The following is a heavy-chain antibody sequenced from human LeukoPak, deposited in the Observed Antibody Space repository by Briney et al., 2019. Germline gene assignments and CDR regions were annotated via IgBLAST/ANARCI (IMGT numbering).Heavy chain of an antibody. CDR2: IRYDGSNK. D-gene: IGHD3-22*01. Sequence: GGSLRLSCAASGFTFSSYGMHWVRQAPGKGLEWVAFIRYDGSNKYYADSVKGRFAISRDNSKNTLYLQMNSLRAEDTAVYYCAKTMSPYYYDSSGFWGQGTLVTVSS. V-gene: IGHV3-30*02. CDR1: GFTFSSYG. J-gene: IGHJ4*02. CDR3: AKTMSPYYYDSSGF.